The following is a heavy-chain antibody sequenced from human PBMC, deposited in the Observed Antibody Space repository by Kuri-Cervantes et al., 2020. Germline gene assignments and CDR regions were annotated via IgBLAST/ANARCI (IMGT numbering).Heavy chain of an antibody. CDR3: ARVFALNRHREGITFDI. V-gene: IGHV1-2*02. D-gene: IGHD1-26*01. CDR2: INPNSGGT. J-gene: IGHJ3*02. CDR1: GYTFTGYY. Sequence: ASVKVSCKASGYTFTGYYMHWVRQAPGQGLEWMGWINPNSGGTNYAQKFQGRVTMTRDTSISTAYMELSRLRSDDTAVYYCARVFALNRHREGITFDIWGQGALVTVSS.